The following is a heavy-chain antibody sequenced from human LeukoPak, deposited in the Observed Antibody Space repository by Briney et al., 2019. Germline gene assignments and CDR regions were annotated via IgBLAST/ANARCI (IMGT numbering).Heavy chain of an antibody. Sequence: SETLSLTCTVSGDSISSYYWSWIRQPPGKGLEWIGYIYYSGSTNYNPSLKSRVTISVDTSKNQFSLKLSSVTAADTAVYYCARHLIIPVFDPWGQGTLVTVSS. CDR1: GDSISSYY. D-gene: IGHD2-2*02. V-gene: IGHV4-59*08. CDR3: ARHLIIPVFDP. J-gene: IGHJ5*02. CDR2: IYYSGST.